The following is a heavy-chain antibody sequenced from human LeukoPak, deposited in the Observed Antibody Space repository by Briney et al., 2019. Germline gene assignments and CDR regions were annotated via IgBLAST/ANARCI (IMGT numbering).Heavy chain of an antibody. CDR3: ARGVYCTSTSCYSGLGYYYYYMDV. CDR1: GYTFTGHY. V-gene: IGHV1-2*02. Sequence: ASVKVSCKASGYTFTGHYIHWVRQAPGQGLEWMGWINPNSGDANYAQKFQGRVTATRDTSITTAYMELSRLTSVDTAVYYCARGVYCTSTSCYSGLGYYYYYMDVWGKGTTVTVSS. CDR2: INPNSGDA. J-gene: IGHJ6*03. D-gene: IGHD2-2*02.